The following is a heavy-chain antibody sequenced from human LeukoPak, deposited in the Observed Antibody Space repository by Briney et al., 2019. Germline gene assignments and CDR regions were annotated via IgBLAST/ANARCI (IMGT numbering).Heavy chain of an antibody. V-gene: IGHV4-59*01. CDR3: ARGGTVRNGMDV. Sequence: SETLSLTCTVSGGSISSYYWSWIRQPPGKGLEWIGYIYYSGSTNYNPSLKSRVTISVDTSRNQFSLKLSSVTAADTAVYYCARGGTVRNGMDVSGQGTTVTVSS. J-gene: IGHJ6*02. D-gene: IGHD1-26*01. CDR2: IYYSGST. CDR1: GGSISSYY.